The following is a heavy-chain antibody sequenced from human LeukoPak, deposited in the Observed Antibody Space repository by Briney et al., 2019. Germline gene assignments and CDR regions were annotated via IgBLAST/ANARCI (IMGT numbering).Heavy chain of an antibody. Sequence: GGSLRLSCAVSGFTFSNYWMSWVREAPGKGLEWVANIKEDGSEKYYVDSVKGRFTISRDNAKNSLYLQMNRLRAEDRAVYYCARDRCSSTSCFIDYRGQGTMVTVSS. J-gene: IGHJ4*02. CDR2: IKEDGSEK. CDR1: GFTFSNYW. D-gene: IGHD2-2*01. CDR3: ARDRCSSTSCFIDY. V-gene: IGHV3-7*04.